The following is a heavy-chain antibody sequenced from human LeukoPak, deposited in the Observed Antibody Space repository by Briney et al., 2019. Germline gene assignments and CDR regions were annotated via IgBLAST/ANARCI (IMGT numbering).Heavy chain of an antibody. J-gene: IGHJ6*03. CDR1: GFTVSSNY. CDR2: INHSGST. Sequence: GSLRLSCAASGFTVSSNYMSWIRQPPGKGLEWIGEINHSGSTNYNPSLKSRVTISVDASKNQFSLKLSSVIAADTAVYYCASRRNMWELPFAYYYYYMDVWGKGTTVTVSS. CDR3: ASRRNMWELPFAYYYYYMDV. D-gene: IGHD1-26*01. V-gene: IGHV4-34*01.